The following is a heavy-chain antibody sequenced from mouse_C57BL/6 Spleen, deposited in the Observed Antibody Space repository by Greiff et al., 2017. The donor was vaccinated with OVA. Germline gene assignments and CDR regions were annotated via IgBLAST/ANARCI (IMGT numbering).Heavy chain of an antibody. Sequence: VKLMESGAELVRPGASVKLSCKASGYTFTDYYINWVKQRPGQGLEWIARIYPGSGNTYYNEKFKGKATLTAEKSSSTAYMQLSSLTSEDSAVYFGARWGLRRAWFAYWGQGTLVTVSA. CDR1: GYTFTDYY. J-gene: IGHJ3*01. V-gene: IGHV1-76*01. CDR2: IYPGSGNT. CDR3: ARWGLRRAWFAY. D-gene: IGHD2-4*01.